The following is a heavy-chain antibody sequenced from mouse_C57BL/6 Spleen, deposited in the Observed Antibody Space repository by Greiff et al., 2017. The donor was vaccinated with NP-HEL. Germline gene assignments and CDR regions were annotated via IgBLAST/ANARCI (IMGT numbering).Heavy chain of an antibody. Sequence: EVQLQQSGPELVKPGASVKISCKASGYTFTDYYMNWVKQSHGKSLEWIGDINPNNGGTSYNQKFKGKATLTVDKSSSTAYMELRSLTSEDSAVYYCAREPYYYGSSRRYFDVWGTGTTVTVSS. J-gene: IGHJ1*03. CDR2: INPNNGGT. CDR3: AREPYYYGSSRRYFDV. CDR1: GYTFTDYY. D-gene: IGHD1-1*01. V-gene: IGHV1-26*01.